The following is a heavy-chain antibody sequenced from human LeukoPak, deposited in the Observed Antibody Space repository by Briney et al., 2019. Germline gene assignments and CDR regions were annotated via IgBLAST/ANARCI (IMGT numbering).Heavy chain of an antibody. J-gene: IGHJ4*02. CDR1: GFTFSTYW. CDR2: INSDGRNT. CDR3: AREEGATDY. V-gene: IGHV3-74*01. D-gene: IGHD1-26*01. Sequence: GGSLRLSCAASGFTFSTYWMHWVRQAPGEGLVWVSHINSDGRNTNYADSVKGRFTISRDNAKNTLYLQMNSLRAEDTAVYYCAREEGATDYWGQGTLVTVSS.